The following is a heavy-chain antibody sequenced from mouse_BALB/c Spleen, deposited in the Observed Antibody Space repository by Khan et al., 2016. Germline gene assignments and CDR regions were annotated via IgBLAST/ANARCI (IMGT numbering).Heavy chain of an antibody. V-gene: IGHV9-1*02. CDR2: INTYTGEP. CDR1: GYTFTNSG. J-gene: IGHJ1*01. CDR3: ARGAMVTTGWYFDV. Sequence: QIQLVQSGPELKKPRETVKISCKASGYTFTNSGMNWVKQAPGKGLKWVGWINTYTGEPTYADDFKGRFAFSLETSASTAYLQINNLKNEDMTTYFCARGAMVTTGWYFDVWGAGTTVTVSS. D-gene: IGHD2-2*01.